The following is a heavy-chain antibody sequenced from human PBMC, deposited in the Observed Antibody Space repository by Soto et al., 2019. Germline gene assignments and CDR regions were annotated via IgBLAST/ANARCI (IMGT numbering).Heavy chain of an antibody. CDR1: GFTFSSYA. D-gene: IGHD3-22*01. Sequence: GGSLRLSCSASGFTFSSYAMHWVRQAPGKGLEYVSSISTNGGSTHYADSVKGRFTISRDNSKNTQYLQMSSLRADDTAVYYYVKGENYYDSSGYYPFDYWGQGT. J-gene: IGHJ4*02. CDR3: VKGENYYDSSGYYPFDY. CDR2: ISTNGGST. V-gene: IGHV3-64D*06.